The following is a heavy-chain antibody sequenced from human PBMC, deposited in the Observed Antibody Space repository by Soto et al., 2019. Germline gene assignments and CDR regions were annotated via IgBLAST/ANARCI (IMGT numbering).Heavy chain of an antibody. Sequence: ASVKVSCKASGYTFTSYGISWVRQAPGQGLEWMGWISAYNGNTNYAQKLQGRVTMTTDTSTSTAYMELRSLRSDDTAVYYCARGVFXEWLSPERTDYYYGMDVWGQGTTVTVSS. D-gene: IGHD3-3*01. V-gene: IGHV1-18*01. J-gene: IGHJ6*02. CDR1: GYTFTSYG. CDR3: ARGVFXEWLSPERTDYYYGMDV. CDR2: ISAYNGNT.